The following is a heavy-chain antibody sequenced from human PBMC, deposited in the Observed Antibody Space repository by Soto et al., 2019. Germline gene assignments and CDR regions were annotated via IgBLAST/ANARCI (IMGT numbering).Heavy chain of an antibody. J-gene: IGHJ6*02. V-gene: IGHV3-23*01. CDR1: GFTFGNYV. CDR3: AKDRTIFWSYYAMDV. Sequence: EVQLLESGGGLVQPGGSVRLSCAASGFTFGNYVMNWVRQAPGKGLEWVSGIRGNGGGTQHADSVKGRFTISRDNSKKTLYLQMNSLRVEDTAVYYCAKDRTIFWSYYAMDVWGQGTTVTVSS. CDR2: IRGNGGGT. D-gene: IGHD3-9*01.